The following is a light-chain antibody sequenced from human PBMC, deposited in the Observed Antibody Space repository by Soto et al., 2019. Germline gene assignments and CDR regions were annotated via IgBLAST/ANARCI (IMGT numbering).Light chain of an antibody. V-gene: IGKV3-20*01. Sequence: EIVLTQSPCTLSLSPGERATLSCRASQSVSSSYLAWYQQKPGQAPRLLIHGASSRATGIPDRFSGSGSGTDVTLTISRLEPEDFAVYYCQQYGSSPRYTFGQGTKLEIK. CDR1: QSVSSSY. J-gene: IGKJ2*01. CDR3: QQYGSSPRYT. CDR2: GAS.